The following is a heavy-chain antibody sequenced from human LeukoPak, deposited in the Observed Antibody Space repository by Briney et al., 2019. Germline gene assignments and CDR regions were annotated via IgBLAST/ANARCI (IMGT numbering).Heavy chain of an antibody. CDR1: GGSISSSTNW. V-gene: IGHV4-4*02. CDR2: IYHSGGT. Sequence: SETLSLTCAVSGGSISSSTNWWSWVRQPPGKGLEWIGEIYHSGGTNYNPSLKSRITISVDKSQNQFSLKVNSLTAADTAVYYCARHDCSSTSCHGWFDPWGQGTLVTVSS. J-gene: IGHJ5*02. CDR3: ARHDCSSTSCHGWFDP. D-gene: IGHD2-2*01.